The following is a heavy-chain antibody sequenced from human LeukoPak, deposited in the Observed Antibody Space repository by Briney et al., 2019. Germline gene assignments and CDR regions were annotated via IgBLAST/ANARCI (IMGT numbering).Heavy chain of an antibody. CDR3: AREGLVAAWSWFDP. D-gene: IGHD5-12*01. J-gene: IGHJ5*02. V-gene: IGHV4-61*01. Sequence: SETLSLTCTVSGDSISTSNSYWSWIRQPPGKGLEWIGYIYYSGSTNYNPSLKSRVTIPVDTSKNQFSLKLSSVTAADTAVYYCAREGLVAAWSWFDPWGQGTLVTVSS. CDR1: GDSISTSNSY. CDR2: IYYSGST.